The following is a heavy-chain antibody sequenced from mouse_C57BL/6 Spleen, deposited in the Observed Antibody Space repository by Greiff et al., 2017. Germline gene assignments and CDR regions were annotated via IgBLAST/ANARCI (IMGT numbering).Heavy chain of an antibody. D-gene: IGHD1-1*01. CDR2: ISYDGSN. CDR3: ARTTVVATDAMDY. V-gene: IGHV3-6*01. CDR1: GYSITSGYY. J-gene: IGHJ4*01. Sequence: VQLKESGPGLVKPSQSLSLTCSVTGYSITSGYYWNWIRQFPGNKLEWMGYISYDGSNNYNPSLKNRISITRDTSKNQFFLKLNSVTTEDTATYYCARTTVVATDAMDYWGQGTSVTVSS.